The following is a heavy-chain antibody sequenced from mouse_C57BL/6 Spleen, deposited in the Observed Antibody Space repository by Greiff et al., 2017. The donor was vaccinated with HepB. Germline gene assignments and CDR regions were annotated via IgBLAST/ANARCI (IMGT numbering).Heavy chain of an antibody. V-gene: IGHV1-15*01. CDR1: GYTFTDYE. J-gene: IGHJ3*01. CDR3: TRGDYYGSRGAY. D-gene: IGHD1-1*01. CDR2: IDPETGGT. Sequence: QVQLQQSGAELVRPGASVTLSCKASGYTFTDYEVHWVKQTPVHGLEWIGAIDPETGGTAYNQKFKGKAILTADKSSSTAYMELRSLTSEDSAVYYCTRGDYYGSRGAYWGQGTLVTVSA.